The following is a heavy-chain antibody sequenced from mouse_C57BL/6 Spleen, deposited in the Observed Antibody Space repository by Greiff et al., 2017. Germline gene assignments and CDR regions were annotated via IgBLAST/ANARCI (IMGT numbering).Heavy chain of an antibody. D-gene: IGHD2-3*01. CDR3: AKGKDGFFAY. V-gene: IGHV2-5*01. CDR2: ICRGGST. J-gene: IGHJ3*01. CDR1: GFSLTSSG. Sequence: QVHVKQSGPGLVQPSQSLSITCTVSGFSLTSSGVHWVRQSPGKGLEWLGGICRGGSTDYNAAFMSRLSVTKDNSKGQVFFKMNSPEAYDTAIYGCAKGKDGFFAYWGQGTLVTVSA.